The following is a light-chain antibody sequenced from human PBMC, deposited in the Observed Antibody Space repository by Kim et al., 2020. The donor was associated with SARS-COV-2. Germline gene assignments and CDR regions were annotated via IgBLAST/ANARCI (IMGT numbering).Light chain of an antibody. V-gene: IGLV2-14*03. CDR3: SSYTSSSTVV. Sequence: GRAITISCTGTSSDVGGYNYVSWYQQHPGKAPKLVIYDVSNRPSGVSNRFSGSKSGNTASLTISGLQAEDEADYDGSSYTSSSTVVFGGGTQLTVL. CDR2: DVS. CDR1: SSDVGGYNY. J-gene: IGLJ2*01.